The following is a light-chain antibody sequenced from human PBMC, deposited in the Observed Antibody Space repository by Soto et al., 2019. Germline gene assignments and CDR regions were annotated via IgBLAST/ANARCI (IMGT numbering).Light chain of an antibody. CDR1: QSVSSN. V-gene: IGKV3-15*01. CDR3: QLYNNWPPWT. Sequence: EIVMTPSPATLSVSPGERATLSCRASQSVSSNLAWYQQKPGQAPRLLIYGASTRATGIPARFSGSGSGTEFTLTISSLQSEDVAVYYCQLYNNWPPWTFGQGTKVEIK. J-gene: IGKJ1*01. CDR2: GAS.